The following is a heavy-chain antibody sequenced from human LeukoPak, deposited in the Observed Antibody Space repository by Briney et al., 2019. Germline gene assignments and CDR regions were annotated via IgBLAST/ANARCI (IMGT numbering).Heavy chain of an antibody. CDR3: ARPISFTIFGVAAYYFDY. D-gene: IGHD3-3*01. Sequence: SETLSLTCAVYGGSFSGYYWSWIRQPPGKGLEWIGEINHSGSTNYNPSLKSRVTISVDTSKNQFSLKLSSVTAADTAVYYCARPISFTIFGVAAYYFDYWGQGTLVTVSS. CDR2: INHSGST. CDR1: GGSFSGYY. V-gene: IGHV4-34*01. J-gene: IGHJ4*02.